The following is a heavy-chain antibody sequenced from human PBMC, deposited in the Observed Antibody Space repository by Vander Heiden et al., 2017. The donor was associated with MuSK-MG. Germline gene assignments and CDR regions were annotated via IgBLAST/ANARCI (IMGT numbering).Heavy chain of an antibody. CDR1: GFTFSSYA. J-gene: IGHJ2*01. CDR2: ISGSGGST. CDR3: ASRQAVAGTLHWYFDL. D-gene: IGHD6-19*01. V-gene: IGHV3-23*04. Sequence: EVQLVESGGGLVQPGGSLRLSCAASGFTFSSYAMSWVRQAPGKGLEWVSAISGSGGSTYYADSVKGRFTISRDNSKNTLYLQMNSLRAEDTAVYYCASRQAVAGTLHWYFDLWGRGTLVTVSS.